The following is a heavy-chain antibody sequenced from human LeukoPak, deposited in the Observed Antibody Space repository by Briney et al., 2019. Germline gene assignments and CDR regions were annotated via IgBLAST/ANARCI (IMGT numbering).Heavy chain of an antibody. CDR3: AKTNGGDLDP. V-gene: IGHV4-39*01. CDR2: IYYIGST. D-gene: IGHD2-21*02. J-gene: IGHJ5*02. CDR1: GGSFSSSPYN. Sequence: SETLSLTCSVSGGSFSSSPYNCGWIRQPPGKGLEWIGSIYYIGSTYYNPSLKSRVTLSVDTSKNQFSLKLSSVTAANTAVYYCAKTNGGDLDPWGQGTLVTVSS.